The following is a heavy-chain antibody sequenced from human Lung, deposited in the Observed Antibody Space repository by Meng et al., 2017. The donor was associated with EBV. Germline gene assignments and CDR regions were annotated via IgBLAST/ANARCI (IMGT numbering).Heavy chain of an antibody. V-gene: IGHV3-73*02. CDR1: GFTFSGSA. CDR3: TSRSF. Sequence: GQLVGSGGGLVPPGGSLELSCAASGFTFSGSAMHWVRQASGKGLAWVGRISSKANSYATAFGASVEGRCTISRDDSNNTAYLQMNSLKAEDTAVYYCTSRSFWGQGILVTVSS. CDR2: ISSKANSYAT. J-gene: IGHJ4*02.